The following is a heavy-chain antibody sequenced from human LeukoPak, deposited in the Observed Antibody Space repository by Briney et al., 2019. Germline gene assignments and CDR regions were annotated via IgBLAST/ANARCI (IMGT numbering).Heavy chain of an antibody. CDR2: IISNGGST. D-gene: IGHD3-3*01. J-gene: IGHJ4*02. CDR3: ARAGYDFWSGYYPWDY. V-gene: IGHV3-64*01. Sequence: GGSLRLSCAASGFAFSSYAMHWVRQAPGKGLEYVSAIISNGGSTYYANSVKGRFTISRDNSKNTLYLQMGSLRAEDMAVYYCARAGYDFWSGYYPWDYWGQGTLVTVSS. CDR1: GFAFSSYA.